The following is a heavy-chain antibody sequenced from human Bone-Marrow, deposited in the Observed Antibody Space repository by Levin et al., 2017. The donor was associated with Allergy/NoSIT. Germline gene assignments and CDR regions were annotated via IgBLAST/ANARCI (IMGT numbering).Heavy chain of an antibody. J-gene: IGHJ3*02. V-gene: IGHV3-48*03. D-gene: IGHD3/OR15-3a*01. CDR2: ISRGDTT. CDR1: GVGIGGYE. CDR3: ATELQSFDFWTGYYADVFGM. Sequence: PGGSLRLSCRGHGVGIGGYEMNWVRQTPRKGLEWVAYISRGDTTYYADSVRGRFTISRDNDKNSLYLQMDSLRAEDTAVYYCATELQSFDFWTGYYADVFGMWGQGTEVTVSS.